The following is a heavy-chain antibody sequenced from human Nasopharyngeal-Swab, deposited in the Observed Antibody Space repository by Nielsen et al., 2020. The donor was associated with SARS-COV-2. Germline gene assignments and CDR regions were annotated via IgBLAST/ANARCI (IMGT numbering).Heavy chain of an antibody. Sequence: GESLKISCAASGFTFRSYAISWVRQAPGKGLEWVSVISGSDHTTYYADSVKGRFTISRDNSKNTVNLQMNSLRVEDTAIYYCGKDRDSGDDSDDYYHYYGMDVWGQGTTVTVFS. CDR1: GFTFRSYA. D-gene: IGHD5-12*01. J-gene: IGHJ6*02. CDR2: ISGSDHTT. V-gene: IGHV3-23*01. CDR3: GKDRDSGDDSDDYYHYYGMDV.